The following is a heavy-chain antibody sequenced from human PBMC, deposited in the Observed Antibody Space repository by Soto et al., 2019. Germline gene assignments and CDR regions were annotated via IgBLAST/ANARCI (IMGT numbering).Heavy chain of an antibody. CDR3: ARRTSGWYLDY. CDR1: GVTFSSYA. V-gene: IGHV3-23*01. J-gene: IGHJ4*02. D-gene: IGHD6-19*01. Sequence: EVQLLESGGGLVQPGGSLRLSCAASGVTFSSYAMSWVRLAPGKGLEWVSVISGSGGSTYYAHSVKGRFTISRDDFKNTVYLQMNSLRAEDTAVYYCARRTSGWYLDYWGQGTLVAVSS. CDR2: ISGSGGST.